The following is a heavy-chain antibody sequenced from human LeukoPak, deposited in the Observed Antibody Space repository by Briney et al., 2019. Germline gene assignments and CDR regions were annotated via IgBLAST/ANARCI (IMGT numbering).Heavy chain of an antibody. CDR2: IYYSGST. V-gene: IGHV4-59*01. CDR3: ARDVGYYYDSSGYFPDAFDI. Sequence: SETLSLTCTVSGGSISSYYWSWLRQPPGKGLEWIGYIYYSGSTNYNPSLKRRVTISVVTSKNQFSLKLSSVTAADTAVYYCARDVGYYYDSSGYFPDAFDIWGQGTMVTVSS. CDR1: GGSISSYY. D-gene: IGHD3-22*01. J-gene: IGHJ3*02.